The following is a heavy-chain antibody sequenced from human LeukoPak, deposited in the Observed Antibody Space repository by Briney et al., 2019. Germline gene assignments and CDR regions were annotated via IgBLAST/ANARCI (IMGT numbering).Heavy chain of an antibody. Sequence: ASVKVSCKASGYIFTCYYMHWVRQAPGQGLEWMGWINPNSGGTNYAQKFQGRVTMTRDTSISTAYMELSRLRSDDTAVYYCARSDYYYYYMDVWGKGTTVTVSS. CDR2: INPNSGGT. CDR1: GYIFTCYY. V-gene: IGHV1-2*02. CDR3: ARSDYYYYYMDV. J-gene: IGHJ6*03.